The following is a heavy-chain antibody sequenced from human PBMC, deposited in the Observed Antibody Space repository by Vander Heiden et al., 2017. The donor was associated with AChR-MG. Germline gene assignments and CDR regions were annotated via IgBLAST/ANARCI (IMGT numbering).Heavy chain of an antibody. CDR1: GFTFSNYT. CDR3: VKEAGYSSFTFDY. J-gene: IGHJ4*02. CDR2: ISSNGGRT. D-gene: IGHD6-13*01. Sequence: EVQLVESGGGLVQPGGSLRLSCSASGFTFSNYTMHWVRQAPGKGLEYVSAISSNGGRTYYADSVKGRFTISRENSKKTLYLQMSSLRAEDAAVYYCVKEAGYSSFTFDYWGQGTLVTVSS. V-gene: IGHV3-64D*06.